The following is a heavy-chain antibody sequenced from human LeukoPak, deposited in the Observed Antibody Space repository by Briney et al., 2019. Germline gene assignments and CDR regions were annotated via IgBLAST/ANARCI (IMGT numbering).Heavy chain of an antibody. Sequence: PSETLSLTCTVSGYSISSGYYWGWIRQPPGKGLEWIGSIYHSGSTYYNPSLKSRVTISVDTSKNQFSLKLSSVTAADTAVYYCARVSIAARSPYYFDYWGQGTLVTVSS. V-gene: IGHV4-38-2*02. CDR3: ARVSIAARSPYYFDY. CDR2: IYHSGST. D-gene: IGHD6-6*01. CDR1: GYSISSGYY. J-gene: IGHJ4*02.